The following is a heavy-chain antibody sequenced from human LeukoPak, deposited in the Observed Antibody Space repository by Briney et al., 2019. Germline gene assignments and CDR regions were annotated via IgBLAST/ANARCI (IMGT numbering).Heavy chain of an antibody. J-gene: IGHJ6*03. CDR1: GDSISSGSYY. V-gene: IGHV4-61*02. D-gene: IGHD4-17*01. CDR2: IYTSGST. CDR3: ARDSEFYRTVTTTYYYYYMDV. Sequence: SETLSLTCTVSGDSISSGSYYWSWIRQPAGKGLEWIGRIYTSGSTNYNPSLKSRVTISIDTSKNQFSLKLRSVTAADTAVYYCARDSEFYRTVTTTYYYYYMDVWGKGTTVTVSS.